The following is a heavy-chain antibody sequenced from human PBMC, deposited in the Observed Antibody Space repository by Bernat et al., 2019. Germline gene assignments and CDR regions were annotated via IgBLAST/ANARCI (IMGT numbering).Heavy chain of an antibody. V-gene: IGHV4-39*02. Sequence: QLQLQESGPGLVKPSETLSLTCTVSGGSIRSNNYYWGWVRQPPGKGLEWIGSISYSGSTYYNPSLKSRVTISVDTSKNQFSLNLNSVTAADTAVYYCARERAAAGSGYFDSWGQGTLVTVSS. CDR2: ISYSGST. CDR3: ARERAAAGSGYFDS. D-gene: IGHD6-13*01. CDR1: GGSIRSNNYY. J-gene: IGHJ4*02.